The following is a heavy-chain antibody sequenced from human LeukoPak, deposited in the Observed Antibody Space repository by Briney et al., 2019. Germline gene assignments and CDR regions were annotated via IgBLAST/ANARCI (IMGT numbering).Heavy chain of an antibody. V-gene: IGHV3-23*01. Sequence: PGGSLRLSCAASGFTFSTYEMNWVRQAPGKGLEWVSAISGGGGSTYYADSVKGRFTISRDNSKNTLYLQMNSLRAEDTAVYYCAKDLRSTLWLPYWGQGTLVTVSS. D-gene: IGHD3-10*01. J-gene: IGHJ4*02. CDR2: ISGGGGST. CDR3: AKDLRSTLWLPY. CDR1: GFTFSTYE.